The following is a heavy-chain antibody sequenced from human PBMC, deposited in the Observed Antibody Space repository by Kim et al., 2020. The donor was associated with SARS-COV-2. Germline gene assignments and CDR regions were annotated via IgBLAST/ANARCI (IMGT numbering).Heavy chain of an antibody. CDR3: ARDNDYYGSGVTYYYGM. D-gene: IGHD3-10*01. J-gene: IGHJ6*01. Sequence: GGSLRLSCAASGFSFRSYSMNWVRQAPGKGLEWVSYIVSSSSTIYYADSVKGRFTISRDNAKNSLYLQMNSLRAEDTAVYYCARDNDYYGSGVTYYYGM. V-gene: IGHV3-48*04. CDR1: GFSFRSYS. CDR2: IVSSSSTI.